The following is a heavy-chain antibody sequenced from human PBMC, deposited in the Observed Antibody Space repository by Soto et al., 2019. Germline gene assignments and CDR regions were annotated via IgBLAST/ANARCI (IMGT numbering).Heavy chain of an antibody. D-gene: IGHD3-10*01. CDR3: ARDVGDGTAFRFDF. Sequence: GGSLRLSCEGSGLTFSSYGVHWVRQAPGKGLEWVAVIFYDGNKKYYVDSVKGRFTVSRDNSRNTVYLQMSSLRGEDTAVYHCARDVGDGTAFRFDFWGRGTLVTVSS. CDR2: IFYDGNKK. J-gene: IGHJ4*02. CDR1: GLTFSSYG. V-gene: IGHV3-33*01.